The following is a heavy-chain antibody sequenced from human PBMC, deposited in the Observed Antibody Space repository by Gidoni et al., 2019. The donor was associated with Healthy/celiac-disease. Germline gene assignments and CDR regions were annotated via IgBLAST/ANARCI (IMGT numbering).Heavy chain of an antibody. V-gene: IGHV3-48*03. Sequence: EVQLVESGGGLVQPGGSLRLSCAASGFTFSSYEMNWVRQAPGKGLEWVSYISSSGSTIYYADSVKGRFTISRDNAKNSLYLQMNSLRAEDTAVYYCARGPRGGWFDPWGQGTLVTVSS. CDR2: ISSSGSTI. CDR3: ARGPRGGWFDP. J-gene: IGHJ5*02. CDR1: GFTFSSYE. D-gene: IGHD3-10*01.